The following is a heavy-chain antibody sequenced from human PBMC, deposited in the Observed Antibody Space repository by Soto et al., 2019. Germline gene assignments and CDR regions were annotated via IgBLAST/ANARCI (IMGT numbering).Heavy chain of an antibody. V-gene: IGHV1-18*01. CDR1: GYTFNIYG. Sequence: QVQLVQSGPEVKKPGASVKVSCKASGYTFNIYGITWVRQAPGQGLEWMGWINTYNGNTNYAQNLQGTVSMTTDTDTSTVYLELRSLRSDDTAVYYCARAMAPDHSDHWGQGTRVTVSS. CDR3: ARAMAPDHSDH. CDR2: INTYNGNT. J-gene: IGHJ4*02.